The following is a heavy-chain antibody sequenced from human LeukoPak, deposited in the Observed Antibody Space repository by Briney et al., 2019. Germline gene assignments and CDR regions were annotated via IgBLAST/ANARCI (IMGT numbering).Heavy chain of an antibody. V-gene: IGHV5-51*01. J-gene: IGHJ6*02. CDR1: GYRFTSHW. Sequence: GDSLKISCKGFGYRFTSHWIGWVRQMPGKGLEWMGIIDPGDSDARYSPSFQGQVTISVDKSISTAYLQWSSLKASDTAKYFCARRGNTLGNAMDVWGQGTTVTVSS. CDR3: ARRGNTLGNAMDV. D-gene: IGHD7-27*01. CDR2: IDPGDSDA.